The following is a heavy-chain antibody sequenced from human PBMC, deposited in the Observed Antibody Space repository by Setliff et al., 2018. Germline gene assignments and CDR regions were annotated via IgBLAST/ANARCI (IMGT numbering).Heavy chain of an antibody. CDR2: ISAYSDDT. CDR1: GHTFITFG. CDR3: AYDSSGYYPGY. D-gene: IGHD3-22*01. V-gene: IGHV1-18*01. J-gene: IGHJ4*02. Sequence: ASVKVSCKAPGHTFITFGISWVRQAPGQGLEWMGWISAYSDDTKYAEKFQGRVTMTMDTSTGTAYMELRSLRSDDTAVYICAYDSSGYYPGYWGQGTLVTVSS.